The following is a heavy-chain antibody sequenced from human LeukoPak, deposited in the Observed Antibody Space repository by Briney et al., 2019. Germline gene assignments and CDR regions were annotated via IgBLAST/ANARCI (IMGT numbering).Heavy chain of an antibody. J-gene: IGHJ6*02. CDR2: ISYDGSNK. CDR1: GFTFSSYG. Sequence: GGSLRLSCAASGFTFSSYGMHWVRQAPGKGLEWVAVISYDGSNKYYADSVNGRFTISRDNSKNTLYLQMNSLRAEDTAVYYCARGSFYRDYYYGMDVWGQGTTVTVSS. V-gene: IGHV3-30*03. CDR3: ARGSFYRDYYYGMDV.